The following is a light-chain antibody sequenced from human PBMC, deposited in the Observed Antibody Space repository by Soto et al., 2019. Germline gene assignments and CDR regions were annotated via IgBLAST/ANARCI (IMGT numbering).Light chain of an antibody. CDR1: SSDVGGYNY. Sequence: QSVLTQPRSVSGSPGQSVTLSCTGTSSDVGGYNYVSWYPQHPGTAPKLMIYDVRKRPSGVPDSFSGSKSGNTASLTISGRQAEDEADYYCCSDAGSHYVFGTGTKLTVL. CDR3: CSDAGSHYV. V-gene: IGLV2-11*01. CDR2: DVR. J-gene: IGLJ1*01.